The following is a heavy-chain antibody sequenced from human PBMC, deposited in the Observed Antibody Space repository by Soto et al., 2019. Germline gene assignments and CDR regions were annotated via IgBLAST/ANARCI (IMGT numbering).Heavy chain of an antibody. V-gene: IGHV3-7*03. D-gene: IGHD3-16*01. CDR2: IKDDGSET. CDR1: GFSFTTYW. J-gene: IGHJ4*02. CDR3: AKGGHIDF. Sequence: GSLRLSCAASGFSFTTYWMSWVRQAPGTGLEWVANIKDDGSETYYVDSVKGRFTISRDNAKTSLYLQMNSLRADDTAVYYCAKGGHIDFCGQGTLVTVSS.